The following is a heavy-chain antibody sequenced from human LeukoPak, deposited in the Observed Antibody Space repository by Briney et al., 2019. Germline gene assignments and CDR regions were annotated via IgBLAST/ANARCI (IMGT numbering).Heavy chain of an antibody. J-gene: IGHJ4*02. Sequence: SETLSLTCTVSGGSISSSSYYWGWIRQPPGKGLEWIGSIYYSGSTYYNPSLKSRVTISVDTSKNQFSLKLSSVTAADTAVYYCARHRAYYDFWSGSINETDYWGQGTLVTVSS. CDR2: IYYSGST. CDR1: GGSISSSSYY. CDR3: ARHRAYYDFWSGSINETDY. D-gene: IGHD3-3*01. V-gene: IGHV4-39*01.